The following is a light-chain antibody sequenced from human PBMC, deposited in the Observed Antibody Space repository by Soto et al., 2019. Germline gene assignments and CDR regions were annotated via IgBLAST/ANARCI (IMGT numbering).Light chain of an antibody. V-gene: IGKV3-15*01. CDR3: QQYNDWPLT. CDR1: QSVSSN. J-gene: IGKJ1*01. CDR2: GAF. Sequence: EIVMTQSPVTLSVSPGERVTLSCRASQSVSSNLAWYQQKPGQAPSLLIYGAFTRATGIPARFSGTGSGTEFTLTISSMPSADFAIYYCQQYNDWPLTFGQGTKVDIK.